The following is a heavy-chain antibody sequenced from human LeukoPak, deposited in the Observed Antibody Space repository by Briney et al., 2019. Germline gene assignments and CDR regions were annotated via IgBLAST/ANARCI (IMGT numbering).Heavy chain of an antibody. V-gene: IGHV3-23*01. CDR3: ASGIAAAETFDY. CDR1: GFTFSSYA. CDR2: ISGSGGST. J-gene: IGHJ4*02. Sequence: GGSLRLSCAASGFTFSSYAMSWVRQAPGKGLEWVSAISGSGGSTYYADSVKGRFTISRDNSKNTLYLQMNSLRAEDTAVYYCASGIAAAETFDYWGQGTLVTVSS. D-gene: IGHD6-13*01.